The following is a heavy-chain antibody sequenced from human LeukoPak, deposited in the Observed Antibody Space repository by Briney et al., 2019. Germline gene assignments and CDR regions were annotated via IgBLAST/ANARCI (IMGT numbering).Heavy chain of an antibody. V-gene: IGHV1-18*01. J-gene: IGHJ3*02. CDR3: ARATPDTVVPAATHAFDI. Sequence: GASVKVSCKASGYTFTSYGISWVRQAPGQGLEWMGWISAYNGNTNYAQKLQGRVTMTTDTSTSTAYMELRSMRSDDTAVYYCARATPDTVVPAATHAFDIRGQGTMVTVSS. D-gene: IGHD2-2*01. CDR1: GYTFTSYG. CDR2: ISAYNGNT.